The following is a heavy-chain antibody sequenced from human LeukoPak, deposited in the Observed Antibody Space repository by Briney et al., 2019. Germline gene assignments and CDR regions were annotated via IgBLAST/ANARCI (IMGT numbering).Heavy chain of an antibody. CDR1: GYSISSGYY. V-gene: IGHV4-38-2*02. CDR3: ARAKYSSSWSYAFDY. Sequence: SETLSLTCTVSGYSISSGYYWGWIRQPPGKGLEWIGSIYHSGSTYYNPSLKSRVTISVDTSKNQFSLKLSSVTAADTAVYYCARAKYSSSWSYAFDYWGQGTLVTVSS. CDR2: IYHSGST. J-gene: IGHJ4*02. D-gene: IGHD6-13*01.